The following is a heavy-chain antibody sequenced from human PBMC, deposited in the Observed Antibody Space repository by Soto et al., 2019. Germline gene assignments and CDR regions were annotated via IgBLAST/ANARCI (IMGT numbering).Heavy chain of an antibody. J-gene: IGHJ4*02. CDR2: INHSGST. V-gene: IGHV4-34*09. CDR3: DRVPILEWLLSRPYFDY. Sequence: ASQTLSVTCAVYGGSFGGYCWSWIRQPPGKGLEWIGEINHSGSTNYNPSLKSRVTISVDTSKNQFSLKLSSVTAADTAVYYCDRVPILEWLLSRPYFDYWGQGTLVTVSS. CDR1: GGSFGGYC. D-gene: IGHD3-3*01.